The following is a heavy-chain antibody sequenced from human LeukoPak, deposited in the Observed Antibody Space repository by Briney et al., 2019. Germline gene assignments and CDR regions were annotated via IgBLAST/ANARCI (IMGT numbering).Heavy chain of an antibody. Sequence: PGVSLRLYCAASGFTVSSYSMSWIRQARGKGLEWVSAISGHGENTYYADSMKGRFTISRDNSKNILYLQMSSLRAEDTAIYYCTKKSPYGGRDSWGQGTLVTVSS. CDR2: ISGHGENT. CDR1: GFTVSSYS. J-gene: IGHJ4*02. CDR3: TKKSPYGGRDS. D-gene: IGHD4/OR15-4a*01. V-gene: IGHV3-23*01.